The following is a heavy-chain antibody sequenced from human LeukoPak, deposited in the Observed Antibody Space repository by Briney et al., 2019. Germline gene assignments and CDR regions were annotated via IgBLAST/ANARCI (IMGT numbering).Heavy chain of an antibody. Sequence: GSSVKVSCKASGGTFSSYAISWVRQVPGQGLEWMGRIIPIFGTANYAQKFQGRVTITTDESTSTAYMELSSLRSEDTAVYYCARPAEDYDSSGYYLPFDYWGQGTLVTVSS. D-gene: IGHD3-22*01. CDR3: ARPAEDYDSSGYYLPFDY. CDR2: IIPIFGTA. V-gene: IGHV1-69*05. CDR1: GGTFSSYA. J-gene: IGHJ4*02.